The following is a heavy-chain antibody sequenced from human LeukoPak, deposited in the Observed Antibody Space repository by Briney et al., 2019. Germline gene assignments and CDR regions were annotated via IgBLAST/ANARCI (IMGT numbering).Heavy chain of an antibody. J-gene: IGHJ4*02. CDR2: IIPIFGTA. CDR3: ARERPPGDSSSWFLEGYFDI. Sequence: ASVKVSCKASGGAFSSYAITWVRQAPGQGLEWMGRIIPIFGTANYAQKFQGRVTITTDESTRTAYMELSSLRSEDTAVYYCARERPPGDSSSWFLEGYFDIWGQGSLVIVSS. D-gene: IGHD6-13*01. V-gene: IGHV1-69*05. CDR1: GGAFSSYA.